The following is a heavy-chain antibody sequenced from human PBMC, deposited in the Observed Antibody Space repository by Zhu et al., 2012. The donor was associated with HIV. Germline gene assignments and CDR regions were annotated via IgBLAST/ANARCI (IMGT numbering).Heavy chain of an antibody. CDR1: GYFISSGYY. D-gene: IGHD6-13*01. CDR2: IYHNGST. V-gene: IGHV4-38-2*02. CDR3: ARGQGGIAAADYGMDV. J-gene: IGHJ6*02. Sequence: QVHLQQSGPGLVKPSETLSLTCTVSGYFISSGYYWGWIKQPPGKGLEWIGSIYHNGSTYYNPSLKSRLTISVDTSKNQFSLKLSSVTAADTAVYYCARGQGGIAAADYGMDVWGQGTTGHRL.